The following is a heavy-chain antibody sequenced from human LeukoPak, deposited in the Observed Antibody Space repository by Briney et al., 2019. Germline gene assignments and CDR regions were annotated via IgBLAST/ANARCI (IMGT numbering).Heavy chain of an antibody. Sequence: SRTLSLTCTVSGGSISSGGYYWSWIRQHPGKGLEWIGYIYYSGSTFYNPSLKSRVTISVDTSKNQFSLKLSSVTAADTAVYYCARKTQIGGGRDWFDPWGQGTLVTVSS. CDR3: ARKTQIGGGRDWFDP. CDR1: GGSISSGGYY. V-gene: IGHV4-31*03. J-gene: IGHJ5*02. CDR2: IYYSGST. D-gene: IGHD3-16*01.